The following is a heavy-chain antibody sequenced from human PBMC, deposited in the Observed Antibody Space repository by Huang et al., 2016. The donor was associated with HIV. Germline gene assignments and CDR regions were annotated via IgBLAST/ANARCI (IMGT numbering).Heavy chain of an antibody. Sequence: QLQLQESGPGLVRPSESLSLICTVSGGSITDSNYYWGWMRQPPGKGLERSGSLYYSGDTYYSPSLKGVVTRAVDTSKNRFSLDIRSVADADAAIYCCAGHFGSWSGYFDSWGQGTLVPVSS. CDR3: AGHFGSWSGYFDS. V-gene: IGHV4-39*01. D-gene: IGHD3-10*01. J-gene: IGHJ4*02. CDR2: LYYSGDT. CDR1: GGSITDSNYY.